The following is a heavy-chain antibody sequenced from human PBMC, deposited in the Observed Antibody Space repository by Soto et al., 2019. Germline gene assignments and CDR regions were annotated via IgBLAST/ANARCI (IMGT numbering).Heavy chain of an antibody. CDR2: IYYSGST. D-gene: IGHD3-22*01. CDR3: ARAPQISGYYPDYFQH. V-gene: IGHV4-28*03. J-gene: IGHJ1*01. Sequence: PSETLSLTCAVSGYSISSSNLWGCIRQPPGKGLEWIGYIYYSGSTYYSPSLKSRVTMSVDTSKNQFSLKLSSVTAVDTAVYYCARAPQISGYYPDYFQHWGQGTLVTVSS. CDR1: GYSISSSNL.